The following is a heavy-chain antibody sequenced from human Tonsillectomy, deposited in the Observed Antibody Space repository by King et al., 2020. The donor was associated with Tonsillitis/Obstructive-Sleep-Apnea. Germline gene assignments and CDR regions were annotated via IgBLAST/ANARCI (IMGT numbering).Heavy chain of an antibody. Sequence: TLKESGPTLVKRTQTLTLTRTFSGFSLTTSRVGVGWIRQPPGKALEWLTLIFGDDNKRYSPALTSRLTITKDTSKNQVVLRMTNMDPVDTATYYCAHPHYDFWSEWWGQGTLVTVCS. CDR2: IFGDDNK. J-gene: IGHJ4*02. D-gene: IGHD3-3*01. CDR3: AHPHYDFWSEW. V-gene: IGHV2-5*02. CDR1: GFSLTTSRVG.